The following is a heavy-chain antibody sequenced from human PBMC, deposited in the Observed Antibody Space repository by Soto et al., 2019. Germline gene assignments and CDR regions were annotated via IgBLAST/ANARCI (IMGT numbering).Heavy chain of an antibody. CDR1: GGSISSYY. CDR3: ARETRHVSLGYDFWSGYPNAPYMDV. Sequence: PSETLSLTCTVSGGSISSYYWSWIRQPPGKGLEWIGYIYYSGSTNYNPSLKSRVTISVDTSKNQFSLKLSSVTAADTAVYYCARETRHVSLGYDFWSGYPNAPYMDVWGKGTTVTVSS. D-gene: IGHD3-3*01. J-gene: IGHJ6*03. V-gene: IGHV4-59*12. CDR2: IYYSGST.